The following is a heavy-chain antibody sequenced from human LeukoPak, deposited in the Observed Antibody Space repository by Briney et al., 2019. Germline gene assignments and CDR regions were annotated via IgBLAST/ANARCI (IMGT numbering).Heavy chain of an antibody. Sequence: SETLSLTCTVSGGSISSGDYYWRWIRQPPGKGLEWIGYIYYIGNTFYNPSLKSRVTISVDTSKNQFSLKLSSVTAADTAVYYCARSDIVVVPAADYYYYMDVWGKGTTVTVSS. CDR2: IYYIGNT. V-gene: IGHV4-30-4*01. CDR1: GGSISSGDYY. J-gene: IGHJ6*03. D-gene: IGHD2-2*01. CDR3: ARSDIVVVPAADYYYYMDV.